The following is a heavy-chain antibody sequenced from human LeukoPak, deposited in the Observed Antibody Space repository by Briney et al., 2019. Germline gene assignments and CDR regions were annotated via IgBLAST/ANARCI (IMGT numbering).Heavy chain of an antibody. D-gene: IGHD2-2*01. J-gene: IGHJ4*02. CDR3: GRQGYTASYYFLDY. Sequence: SETLSLTCTASGGSISSYYWGWVRQPPGKGLEWIARIYSSGTTNYNPSLKSRLTMSVDTSKNQFSLKLRSVTAADTAIYYCGRQGYTASYYFLDYWSQGTLVTVSS. CDR1: GGSISSYY. CDR2: IYSSGTT. V-gene: IGHV4-4*07.